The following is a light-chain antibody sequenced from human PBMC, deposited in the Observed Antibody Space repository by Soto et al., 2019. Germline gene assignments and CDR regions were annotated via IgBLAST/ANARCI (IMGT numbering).Light chain of an antibody. CDR3: SSYTSSSTLV. CDR2: EVS. V-gene: IGLV2-14*01. CDR1: SSDVGGYNY. J-gene: IGLJ1*01. Sequence: QSARTQPASVSGSPGQSITNSCTGTSSDVGGYNYVSWYQQHPGKAPKLMIYEVSNRPSGVSNRFSGSKSGNTASLTISGLQAEDEADYYCSSYTSSSTLVFGTATKLTVL.